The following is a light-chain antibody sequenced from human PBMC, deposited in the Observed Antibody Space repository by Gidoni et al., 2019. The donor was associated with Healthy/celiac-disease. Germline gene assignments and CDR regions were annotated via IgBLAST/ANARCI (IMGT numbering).Light chain of an antibody. Sequence: QSVLTRPPSVSAAPGQKVTISCSGSSSNIGKNYVSWYQQLPGTAPKRLIYDNNKRPSGIPDRFSGSKSGTSATLGITGLQTGDEADYYCGTWDSSLSAVVFGGGTKVTVL. V-gene: IGLV1-51*01. CDR2: DNN. CDR1: SSNIGKNY. J-gene: IGLJ2*01. CDR3: GTWDSSLSAVV.